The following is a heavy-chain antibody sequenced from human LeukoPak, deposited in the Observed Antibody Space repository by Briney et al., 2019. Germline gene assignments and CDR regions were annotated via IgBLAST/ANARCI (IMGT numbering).Heavy chain of an antibody. CDR3: ARDSDYYDSSGYWVPFDY. D-gene: IGHD3-22*01. CDR1: GYPFSNYD. Sequence: SVKVSCKASGYPFSNYDINWVRQAPGQGLEWMGGIIPIFGTANYAQKFQGRVTITADESTSTAYMELSSLRSEDTAVYYCARDSDYYDSSGYWVPFDYWGQGTLVTVSS. CDR2: IIPIFGTA. J-gene: IGHJ4*02. V-gene: IGHV1-69*13.